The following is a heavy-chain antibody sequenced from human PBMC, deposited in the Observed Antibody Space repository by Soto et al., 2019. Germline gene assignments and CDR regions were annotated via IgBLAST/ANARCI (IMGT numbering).Heavy chain of an antibody. CDR2: IIPIFGTA. CDR3: ARGSGGSSYYYYGMDV. D-gene: IGHD2-15*01. J-gene: IGHJ6*02. V-gene: IGHV1-69*13. Sequence: SVKVSCKASGGTISSYAINWVRQAPGQGLEWMGGIIPIFGTANYAQKFQGRVTITADESTSTAYMELSSLRSEDTAVYYCARGSGGSSYYYYGMDVWGQGTTVTVSS. CDR1: GGTISSYA.